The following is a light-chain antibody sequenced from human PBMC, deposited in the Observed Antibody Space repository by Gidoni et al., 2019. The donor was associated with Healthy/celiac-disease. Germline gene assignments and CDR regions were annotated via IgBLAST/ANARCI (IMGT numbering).Light chain of an antibody. CDR3: QQSYSTSWT. V-gene: IGKV1-39*01. CDR1: KSISSY. J-gene: IGKJ1*01. Sequence: DSQMTQSPSSLSASVGDRVTITCRASKSISSYLNWYQQKPGKAPKLLIYAASSLQSGVPSRFSGSGSGTDFTLTISSLQPEDFATYYCQQSYSTSWTFGQGTKVEIK. CDR2: AAS.